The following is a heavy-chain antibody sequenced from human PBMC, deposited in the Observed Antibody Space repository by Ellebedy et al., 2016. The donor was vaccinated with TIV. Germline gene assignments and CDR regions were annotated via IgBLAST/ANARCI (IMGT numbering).Heavy chain of an antibody. V-gene: IGHV3-23*01. Sequence: GGSLRLSXAASGFTFSSYAMSWVRQAPGKGLEWVSAISGSGGSTYYADSVKGRFTISRDNSKNTLYLQMNSLRAEDTAVYYCAKDPLGYCSSTSCSNDAFDIWGQGTMVTVSS. CDR1: GFTFSSYA. CDR3: AKDPLGYCSSTSCSNDAFDI. CDR2: ISGSGGST. J-gene: IGHJ3*02. D-gene: IGHD2-2*01.